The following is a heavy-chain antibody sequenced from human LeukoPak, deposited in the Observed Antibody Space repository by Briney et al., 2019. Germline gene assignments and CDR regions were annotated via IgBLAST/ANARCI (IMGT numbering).Heavy chain of an antibody. V-gene: IGHV4-34*01. D-gene: IGHD3-10*01. CDR3: ASARGANWFDP. J-gene: IGHJ5*02. Sequence: SETLSLTCAVYGGSFSGYYWSWIRQPPGKGLEWIGEINHSGSTDYNPSLKSRVTISVDTSKNQFSLKLSSVTAADTAVYYCASARGANWFDPWGQGTLVTVSS. CDR2: INHSGST. CDR1: GGSFSGYY.